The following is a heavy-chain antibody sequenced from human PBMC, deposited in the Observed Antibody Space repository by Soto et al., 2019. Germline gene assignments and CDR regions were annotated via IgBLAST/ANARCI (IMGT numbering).Heavy chain of an antibody. J-gene: IGHJ4*02. Sequence: GGSLRLSCAASGFTFSSYAMSWVRQAPGKGLEWVSAISGSGGSTYYADSVKGRFTISRDNSKNTLYLQMNSLRAEDTAVYYCAKDHCSGGSCYYFDYWGQGTLVTVSS. V-gene: IGHV3-23*01. CDR3: AKDHCSGGSCYYFDY. CDR1: GFTFSSYA. D-gene: IGHD2-15*01. CDR2: ISGSGGST.